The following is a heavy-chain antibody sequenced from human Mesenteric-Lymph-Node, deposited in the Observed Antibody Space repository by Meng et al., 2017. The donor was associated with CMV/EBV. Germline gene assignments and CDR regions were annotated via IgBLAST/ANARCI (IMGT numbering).Heavy chain of an antibody. CDR3: ARGDVDTAMALGSYGMDV. Sequence: ASVKVSCKASGYTVTSYYLHWVRQAPGQGPEWMGWISPNSGGTNYAPKFEGRVTMTSDTSISTVYMEMNRLTSDDTAVYYCARGDVDTAMALGSYGMDVWGQGTTVTVSS. V-gene: IGHV1-2*02. CDR2: ISPNSGGT. CDR1: GYTVTSYY. J-gene: IGHJ6*02. D-gene: IGHD5-18*01.